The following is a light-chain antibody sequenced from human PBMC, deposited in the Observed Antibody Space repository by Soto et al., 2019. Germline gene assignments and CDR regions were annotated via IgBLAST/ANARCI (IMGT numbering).Light chain of an antibody. CDR2: GNS. CDR3: QSYDSSLSGSV. V-gene: IGLV1-40*01. CDR1: SSNNGAGYD. Sequence: QSALTQPPSVSGAPGERGTISCTGGSSNNGAGYDVHWYQQLPGTTPKLLIYGNSNRPSGVPDRFSGSKSGTSASLAITGLQAEDEADYYCQSYDSSLSGSVFGGGTKVTVL. J-gene: IGLJ2*01.